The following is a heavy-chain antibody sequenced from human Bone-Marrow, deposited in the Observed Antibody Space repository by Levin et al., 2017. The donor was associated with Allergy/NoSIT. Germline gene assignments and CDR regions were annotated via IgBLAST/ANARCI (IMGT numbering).Heavy chain of an antibody. CDR1: GFSLSTSGVG. CDR2: IYWDDDK. Sequence: VSGPTLVKPTQTLTLTCTFSGFSLSTSGVGVGWIRQPPGKALEWLALIYWDDDKRYSPSLKSRLTITKDTSKNQVVLTMTNMDPVDTATYYCAHSTAGITMVRGVILPYFDYWGQGTLVTVSS. V-gene: IGHV2-5*02. J-gene: IGHJ4*02. CDR3: AHSTAGITMVRGVILPYFDY. D-gene: IGHD3-10*01.